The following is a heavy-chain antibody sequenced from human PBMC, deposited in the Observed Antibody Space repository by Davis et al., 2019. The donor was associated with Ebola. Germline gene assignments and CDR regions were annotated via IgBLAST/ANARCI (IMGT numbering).Heavy chain of an antibody. V-gene: IGHV4-59*02. CDR3: ASDNGQYAGWLDP. CDR1: GGPASGYY. J-gene: IGHJ5*02. CDR2: MYYSGNT. Sequence: MPSETLSLTCTVSGGPASGYYWSWIRQPPGKGLEWIGYMYYSGNTKYNPALKSRGTMSLDRSKNQFSMTLRSVTAADTAVYYCASDNGQYAGWLDPWGQGTLVTVSS. D-gene: IGHD2-8*01.